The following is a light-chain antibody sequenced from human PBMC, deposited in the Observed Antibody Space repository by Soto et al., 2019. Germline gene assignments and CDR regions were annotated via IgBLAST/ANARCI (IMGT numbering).Light chain of an antibody. CDR3: QQYNNWPPT. V-gene: IGKV3-15*01. Sequence: ETWMTQSPATLSVSPGERATLSCRASQSVRSNLAWYQQKPGQAPRLLIYGASTRATGIPARFSGSGSGTEFTLTISSLQSDDFAVYCCQQYNNWPPTFGQGTKVDIK. CDR1: QSVRSN. J-gene: IGKJ1*01. CDR2: GAS.